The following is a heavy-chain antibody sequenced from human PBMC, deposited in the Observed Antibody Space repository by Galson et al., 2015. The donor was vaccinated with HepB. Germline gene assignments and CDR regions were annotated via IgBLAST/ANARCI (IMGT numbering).Heavy chain of an antibody. V-gene: IGHV1-46*01. CDR2: INPSGGST. J-gene: IGHJ4*02. CDR3: ARDSLSGDFDY. CDR1: GYTFTSYY. D-gene: IGHD3-10*01. Sequence: SVKVSCKASGYTFTSYYMHWVRQAPGQGLEWMGIINPSGGSTSYAQKFQGRVTMIRDTSTSTVYMELSSLRSEDTAVYYCARDSLSGDFDYWGQGTLVTVSS.